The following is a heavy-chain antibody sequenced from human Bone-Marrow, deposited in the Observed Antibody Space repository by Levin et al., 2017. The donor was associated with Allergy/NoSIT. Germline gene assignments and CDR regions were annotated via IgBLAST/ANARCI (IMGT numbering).Heavy chain of an antibody. CDR3: ARETGGSGWYTVDY. J-gene: IGHJ4*02. Sequence: AGGSLRLSCAASGFTFSSYAMAWVRQAPGKGLQWVSTIRPTGGRTYYADSVEGRFTISRDNSKNTVYLQMNSLRAEDTAKYYCARETGGSGWYTVDYWGRGTLVTVSS. CDR1: GFTFSSYA. CDR2: IRPTGGRT. D-gene: IGHD6-13*01. V-gene: IGHV3-23*01.